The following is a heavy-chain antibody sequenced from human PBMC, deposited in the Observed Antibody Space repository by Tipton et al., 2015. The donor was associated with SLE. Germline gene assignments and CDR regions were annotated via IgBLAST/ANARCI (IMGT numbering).Heavy chain of an antibody. CDR1: GGSISSYY. V-gene: IGHV4-59*01. CDR2: IYYSGST. J-gene: IGHJ5*02. Sequence: TLSLTCTVSGGSISSYYWSWIRQPPGKGLEWIGYIYYSGSTNYNPSLKSRVTISVDTSKNQFSLKLSSVTAADTAVYYCARGRGWGAQPWFAPWGRGSLVTVSS. D-gene: IGHD1-26*01. CDR3: ARGRGWGAQPWFAP.